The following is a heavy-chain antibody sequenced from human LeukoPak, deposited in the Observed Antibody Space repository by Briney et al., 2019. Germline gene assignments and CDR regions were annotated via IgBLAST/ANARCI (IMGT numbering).Heavy chain of an antibody. V-gene: IGHV3-9*01. CDR3: AKGTGYSSSWYTGVGY. J-gene: IGHJ4*02. D-gene: IGHD6-13*01. CDR1: GFTFDDYA. CDR2: ISWNSGSI. Sequence: SLRLSCAASGFTFDDYAMHWVRQAPGKGLEWVSGISWNSGSIGYADSVKGRFTISRDNAKNSLYLQMNSLRAEDTALYYCAKGTGYSSSWYTGVGYWGQGTLVTVSS.